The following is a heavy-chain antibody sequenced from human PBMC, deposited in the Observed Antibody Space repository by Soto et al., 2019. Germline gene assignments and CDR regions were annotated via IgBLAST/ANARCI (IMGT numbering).Heavy chain of an antibody. CDR1: GGSISSYY. J-gene: IGHJ6*02. V-gene: IGHV4-59*01. Sequence: SETLSLTCSVSGGSISSYYWSWIRQPPGKGLEWIGYIYYSGSTNYNPSLKSRVTISVDTSKNQFSLKLSSVTAADTAVYYCARDEQQLGYYYYGMDVWGQGTTVTVSS. D-gene: IGHD6-13*01. CDR2: IYYSGST. CDR3: ARDEQQLGYYYYGMDV.